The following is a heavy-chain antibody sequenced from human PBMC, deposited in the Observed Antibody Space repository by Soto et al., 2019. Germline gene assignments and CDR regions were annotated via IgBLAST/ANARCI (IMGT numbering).Heavy chain of an antibody. V-gene: IGHV1-18*04. CDR1: GYTFSDYG. J-gene: IGHJ5*02. D-gene: IGHD3-10*01. CDR2: ISVANGNT. Sequence: QVQLVQSGAEVKKPGASVRVSCKASGYTFSDYGITWVRQVPGQGLEWMGWISVANGNTKYPQKFQGRATMTTDISSRTDHMELRSLRSDDTGMYYWARDLRSAHYGSGSWFDTWGQGPLVTVPS. CDR3: ARDLRSAHYGSGSWFDT.